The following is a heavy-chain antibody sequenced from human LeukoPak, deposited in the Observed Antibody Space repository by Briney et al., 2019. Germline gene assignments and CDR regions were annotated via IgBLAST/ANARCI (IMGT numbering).Heavy chain of an antibody. D-gene: IGHD3-3*01. J-gene: IGHJ4*02. CDR1: GGSFSGYY. Sequence: SETLSLTCAVYGGSFSGYYWSWIRQPPGKGLEWIGEINHSGSTNYNPSLKSRVTISVDTSKNQFSLKLSSVTAADTAVHYCARVGYDFWSGYYLDYWGQGTLVTVSS. CDR2: INHSGST. V-gene: IGHV4-34*01. CDR3: ARVGYDFWSGYYLDY.